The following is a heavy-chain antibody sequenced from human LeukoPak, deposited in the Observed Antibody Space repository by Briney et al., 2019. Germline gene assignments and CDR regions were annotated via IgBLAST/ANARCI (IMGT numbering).Heavy chain of an antibody. CDR1: GFPFTTYW. CDR2: IKEDGSEK. J-gene: IGHJ4*02. D-gene: IGHD1-26*01. Sequence: GGSLRLSCAASGFPFTTYWMSWVRQAPGKGLEWVANIKEDGSEKYYVDSVKGRFTISRGTAKNSLYLQMNSLRAEDTAVYYCAKEERPYSGSYSRYFDSWGQGTLVTVSS. CDR3: AKEERPYSGSYSRYFDS. V-gene: IGHV3-7*03.